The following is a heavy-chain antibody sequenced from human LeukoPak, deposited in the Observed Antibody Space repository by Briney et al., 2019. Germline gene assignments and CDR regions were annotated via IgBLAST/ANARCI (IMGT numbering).Heavy chain of an antibody. Sequence: PGESLKISCKGSGYSFTSYWIGWVRQMPGKGREWMGIIYPGDSDTRYSPSFQGQVTISADKSISTAYLQWSSLKASDTAIYYCARHHSSTWPQGSWFDPWGQGTLVTVSS. CDR2: IYPGDSDT. CDR3: ARHHSSTWPQGSWFDP. V-gene: IGHV5-51*01. CDR1: GYSFTSYW. J-gene: IGHJ5*02. D-gene: IGHD2-2*01.